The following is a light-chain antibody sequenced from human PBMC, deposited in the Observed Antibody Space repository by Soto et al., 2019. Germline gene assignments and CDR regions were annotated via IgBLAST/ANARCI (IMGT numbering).Light chain of an antibody. J-gene: IGKJ1*01. CDR1: QSLSRNY. Sequence: EIVLTQSPGTLSLSPGERATLSCRASQSLSRNYLAWYQQKPGQAPRLLIYGESSRATGIPDRFSGSGSGTDFTLTSSRLEPEDFSVYYWQQYVSSHWTFGQGTKVEMK. V-gene: IGKV3-20*01. CDR3: QQYVSSHWT. CDR2: GES.